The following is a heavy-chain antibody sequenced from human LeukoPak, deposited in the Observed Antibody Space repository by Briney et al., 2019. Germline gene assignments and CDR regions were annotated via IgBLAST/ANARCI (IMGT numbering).Heavy chain of an antibody. CDR1: GGSISSSSYY. CDR3: ARGRYLTTSGGAAAGFLDY. V-gene: IGHV4-39*07. J-gene: IGHJ4*02. Sequence: SETLSLTCTVSGGSISSSSYYWGWIRQPPGKGLEWIGSIYYSGSTHYNPSLKSRVTISVDTSQKQFSLRLTSVTAADTAVYYCARGRYLTTSGGAAAGFLDYWGQGSLVTVST. D-gene: IGHD6-13*01. CDR2: IYYSGST.